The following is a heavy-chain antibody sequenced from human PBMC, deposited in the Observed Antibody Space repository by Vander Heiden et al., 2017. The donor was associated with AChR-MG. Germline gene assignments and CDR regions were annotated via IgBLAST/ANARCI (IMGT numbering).Heavy chain of an antibody. CDR1: GLTFSSYG. V-gene: IGHV3-30*02. J-gene: IGHJ6*02. CDR3: AKTYYYGSGSPSENYGMDV. CDR2: IRYDGSNK. Sequence: QVQLVESGGGVVQPGGSLRLSCAASGLTFSSYGMHWVRQAPGKGLEWVAFIRYDGSNKYYADSVKGRFTISRDNSKNTLYLQMNSLRAEDTAVYYCAKTYYYGSGSPSENYGMDVWGQGTTVTVSS. D-gene: IGHD3-10*01.